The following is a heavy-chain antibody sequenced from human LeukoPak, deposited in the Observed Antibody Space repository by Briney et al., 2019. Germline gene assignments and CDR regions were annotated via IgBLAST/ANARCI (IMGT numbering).Heavy chain of an antibody. CDR1: GFTFDDYT. D-gene: IGHD2-15*01. CDR2: ISWDGGST. Sequence: GGSLRLSCAASGFTFDDYTMHWVRHAAGKGLEWVSLISWDGGSTYYADSVKGRFTISRDNSKNSLYLQINSLRTEDTALYYCSKAEHHCSGGSCYSGLDYWGQGTLVTVSS. V-gene: IGHV3-43*01. J-gene: IGHJ4*02. CDR3: SKAEHHCSGGSCYSGLDY.